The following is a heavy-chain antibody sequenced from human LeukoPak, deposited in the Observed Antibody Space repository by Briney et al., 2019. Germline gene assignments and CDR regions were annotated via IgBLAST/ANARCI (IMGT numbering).Heavy chain of an antibody. CDR3: ATGYPPNFDY. CDR1: GGSFSGYY. Sequence: SGTLTLTCAVYGGSFSGYYWSWIRQPPGEGLEWIGEINHSGSTNYNPSLKSRVTISGDTCKNQFSLNLSSVTAADTAVYYCATGYPPNFDYWGQGTLVTVSS. CDR2: INHSGST. J-gene: IGHJ4*02. D-gene: IGHD3-16*02. V-gene: IGHV4-34*01.